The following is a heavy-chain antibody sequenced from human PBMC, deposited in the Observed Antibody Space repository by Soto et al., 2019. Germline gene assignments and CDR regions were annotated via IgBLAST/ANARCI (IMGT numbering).Heavy chain of an antibody. CDR2: ISYDGNNK. V-gene: IGHV3-30*03. CDR1: GFTFSNYA. J-gene: IGHJ4*02. CDR3: ARGPSYSDSYFAY. Sequence: GGPLRLSCAASGFTFSNYAMHWVRKTPGKGLQWLAVISYDGNNKYYADSVEGRFTISRDNSKNTVYLQMNSLRLEDTAVYYCARGPSYSDSYFAYWGQGTLVTVSS. D-gene: IGHD4-17*01.